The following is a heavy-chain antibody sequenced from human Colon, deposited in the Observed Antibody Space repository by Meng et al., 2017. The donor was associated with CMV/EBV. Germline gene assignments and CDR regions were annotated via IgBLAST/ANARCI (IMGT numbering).Heavy chain of an antibody. J-gene: IGHJ4*02. Sequence: SLKISCAASGFRFDKFAMHWVRQAPGKGLEWVSSITWNSGSRAYGESVKGRFSISRDNARNSLYLQMSNLRPEDTAVYFCAKGTGSGSYITGFDHWGQGTLVTVSS. CDR2: ITWNSGSR. CDR3: AKGTGSGSYITGFDH. V-gene: IGHV3-9*01. CDR1: GFRFDKFA. D-gene: IGHD1-26*01.